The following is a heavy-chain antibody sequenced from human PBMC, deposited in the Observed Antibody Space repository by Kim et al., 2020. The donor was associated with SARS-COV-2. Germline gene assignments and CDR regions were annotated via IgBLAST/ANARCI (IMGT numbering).Heavy chain of an antibody. J-gene: IGHJ6*02. CDR2: ISGDGGST. CDR1: GFTFDDYA. CDR3: AKDISRGSWQQLWGGYYGMDV. V-gene: IGHV3-43*02. D-gene: IGHD6-13*01. Sequence: GGSLRLSCAASGFTFDDYAMHWVRQAPGKGLEWVSLISGDGGSTYYADSVKGRFTISRDNSKNSLYLQMNSLRTEDTALYYCAKDISRGSWQQLWGGYYGMDVWGQGTTVTVSS.